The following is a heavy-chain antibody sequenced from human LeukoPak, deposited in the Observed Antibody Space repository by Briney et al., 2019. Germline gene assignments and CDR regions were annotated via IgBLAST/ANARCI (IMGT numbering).Heavy chain of an antibody. CDR3: KSGGAAPGSFDN. V-gene: IGHV3-7*01. Sequence: GGSLRLSCAASGFTFSDYWMSWMRQAPGKGLEWVANIKYNGNEEYYVDSVKGRFTISRDNAKNSLYLQLNSLRVEDTAVYYCKSGGAAPGSFDNWGQGTLVTVSP. D-gene: IGHD4-23*01. CDR2: IKYNGNEE. CDR1: GFTFSDYW. J-gene: IGHJ4*02.